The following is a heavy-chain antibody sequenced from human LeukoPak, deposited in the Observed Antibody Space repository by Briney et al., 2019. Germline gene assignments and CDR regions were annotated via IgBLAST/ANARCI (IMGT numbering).Heavy chain of an antibody. CDR3: AKDGADVDTAMVIGEYFHY. J-gene: IGHJ1*01. CDR2: MSYDGRNK. CDR1: GFTFSSYA. Sequence: GGSLRLSCAASGFTFSSYAMSWVRQAPGKGLEWVAVMSYDGRNKYYSDSVKGRFTISRDNSKNTLYLQMNSPRVEDTAVYYCAKDGADVDTAMVIGEYFHYWGQGTLVTVPS. V-gene: IGHV3-30*18. D-gene: IGHD5-18*01.